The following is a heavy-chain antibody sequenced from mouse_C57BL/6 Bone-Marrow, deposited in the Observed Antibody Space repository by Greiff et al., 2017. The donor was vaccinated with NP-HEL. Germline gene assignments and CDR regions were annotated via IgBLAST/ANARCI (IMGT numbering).Heavy chain of an antibody. CDR3: VRGGLLAWFAY. CDR2: IRRKSSNSAT. Sequence: DVHLVESGGGLVQPKGSLKLSCAASGFTFNTYAMHWVRQAPGKGLEWVARIRRKSSNSATYYADSVKDRFTISRDDSQSMLYLQMNNLKPEDTAMYYCVRGGLLAWFAYWGQGTLVTVSA. V-gene: IGHV10-3*01. D-gene: IGHD2-3*01. J-gene: IGHJ3*01. CDR1: GFTFNTYA.